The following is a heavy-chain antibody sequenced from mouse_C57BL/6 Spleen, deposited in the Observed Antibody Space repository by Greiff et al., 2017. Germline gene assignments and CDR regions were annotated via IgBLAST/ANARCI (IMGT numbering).Heavy chain of an antibody. CDR2: IYPGSGST. CDR1: GYTFTSYW. V-gene: IGHV1-55*01. D-gene: IGHD1-1*01. Sequence: QVQLQQPGAELVKPGASVKMSCKASGYTFTSYWITWVKQRPGQGLEWIGDIYPGSGSTNYNEKFKSKATLTVDTSSSPAYMQLSSLTSEDSAVYYCARWDYGSSYYFDYWGQGTPLTVSS. CDR3: ARWDYGSSYYFDY. J-gene: IGHJ2*01.